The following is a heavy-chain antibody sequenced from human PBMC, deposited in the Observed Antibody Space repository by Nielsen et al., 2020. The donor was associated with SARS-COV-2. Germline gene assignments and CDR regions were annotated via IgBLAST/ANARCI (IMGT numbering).Heavy chain of an antibody. CDR3: ARELSDCNESPCHRLGFDP. CDR1: GDSIRNYY. CDR2: VHISGST. J-gene: IGHJ5*02. D-gene: IGHD2/OR15-2a*01. Sequence: SETLSLTCTVSGDSIRNYYWGWIRQPPGKGLEYIGRVHISGSTNYNPSLKSRVTISLVTSEKKFALRLTSLTAADTAVYFCARELSDCNESPCHRLGFDPWGQGTLVTVSS. V-gene: IGHV4-59*01.